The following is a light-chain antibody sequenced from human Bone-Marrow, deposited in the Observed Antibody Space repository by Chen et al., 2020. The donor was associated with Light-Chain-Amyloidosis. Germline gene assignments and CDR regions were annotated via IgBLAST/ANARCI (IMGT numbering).Light chain of an antibody. V-gene: IGLV1-44*01. Sequence: SVLTQPPSTSGTPGQRVTISCSGSTSTIGTYTVNWYRQVPGTAPRLLIQSDNQRPSGVPDRFSGSKSGTSASLAISWLQSEDEADYYCAAWDDSLNGVVFGGGTKLTVL. CDR3: AAWDDSLNGVV. CDR1: TSTIGTYT. J-gene: IGLJ2*01. CDR2: SDN.